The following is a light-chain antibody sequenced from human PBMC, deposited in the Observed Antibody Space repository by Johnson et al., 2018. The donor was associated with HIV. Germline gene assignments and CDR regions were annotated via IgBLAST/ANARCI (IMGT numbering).Light chain of an antibody. CDR1: SSNIGNNY. Sequence: QSVLTQPPSVSAAPGQKVTISCSGSSSNIGNNYVSWYQQVPGTAPKLLIYDNNKRPSGIPDRFSGSKSGSSATLGITGLQTGDEADYYCGTWDDSLGTSVFGTGTKVTVL. V-gene: IGLV1-51*01. CDR3: GTWDDSLGTSV. J-gene: IGLJ1*01. CDR2: DNN.